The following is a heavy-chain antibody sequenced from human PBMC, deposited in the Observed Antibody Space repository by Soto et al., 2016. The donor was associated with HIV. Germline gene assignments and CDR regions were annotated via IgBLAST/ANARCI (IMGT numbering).Heavy chain of an antibody. V-gene: IGHV3-43*02. CDR1: GFSFDNYV. CDR3: AKGSGNYYGPGNNWFDP. CDR2: ISGDGVGT. D-gene: IGHD1-26*01. J-gene: IGHJ5*02. Sequence: EVHLVESGGGVVQPGGSLRLSCAASASGFSFDNYVMHWVRQAPGKGLEWVSLISGDGVGTYYADSVKGRFAISRDNSKNSLYLQMNSLRTEDTALYYCAKGSGNYYGPGNNWFDPWGQGTLVTVSS.